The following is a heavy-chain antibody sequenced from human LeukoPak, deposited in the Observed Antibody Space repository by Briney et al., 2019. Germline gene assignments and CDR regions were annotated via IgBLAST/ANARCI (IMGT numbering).Heavy chain of an antibody. CDR2: ISSSSSYI. CDR3: ARISAVAAYFDY. J-gene: IGHJ4*02. V-gene: IGHV3-21*01. CDR1: GFTFSSYS. Sequence: GGSLRLSCAASGFTFSSYSMSWVRQAPGKGLEWVSSISSSSSYIYYADSVKGRFTISRDNAKNSLYLQMNSLRAEDTAVYYCARISAVAAYFDYWGQGTLVTVSS. D-gene: IGHD6-19*01.